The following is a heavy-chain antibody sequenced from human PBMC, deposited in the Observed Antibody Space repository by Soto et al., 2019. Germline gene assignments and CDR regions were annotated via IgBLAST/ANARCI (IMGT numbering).Heavy chain of an antibody. CDR2: IIPIFGTA. CDR1: GGTFRSYA. D-gene: IGHD3-22*01. Sequence: ASVQVSCKASGGTFRSYAIIWVRQAPGQGLEWMGGIIPIFGTANYAQKFQGRVTITADESTSTAYMELSSLRSEDTAVYYCARTRWDSSGSKTERTFDYWGQGTLVTVSS. J-gene: IGHJ4*02. V-gene: IGHV1-69*13. CDR3: ARTRWDSSGSKTERTFDY.